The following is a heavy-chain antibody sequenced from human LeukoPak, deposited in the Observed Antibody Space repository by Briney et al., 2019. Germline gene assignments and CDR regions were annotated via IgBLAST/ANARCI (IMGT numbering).Heavy chain of an antibody. V-gene: IGHV4-59*01. J-gene: IGHJ4*02. CDR2: FSYSGST. CDR3: ARMYSGTSYYFDY. Sequence: SETLSLTCSVSGVSISTYYWIWIRQPLAKGLEWMGFFSYSGSTKYNPSLKSRVTMSVDTSKNQFSLKLNSVTAANTAVYYCARMYSGTSYYFDYWGQGTLVTVSS. D-gene: IGHD1-26*01. CDR1: GVSISTYY.